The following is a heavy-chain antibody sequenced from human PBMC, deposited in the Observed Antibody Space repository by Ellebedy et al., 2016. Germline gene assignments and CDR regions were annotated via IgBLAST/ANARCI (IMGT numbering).Heavy chain of an antibody. Sequence: GGSLRLSCAASGFTFSSYSMNWVRQAPGKGLEWVSAISGSGGSTYYADSVKGRFTVSRDNSKNTLYLQMNSLRAEDTAVYYCAKVRNRVGATEWTIFDYWGQGTLVTVSS. V-gene: IGHV3-23*01. CDR3: AKVRNRVGATEWTIFDY. D-gene: IGHD1-26*01. CDR1: GFTFSSYS. CDR2: ISGSGGST. J-gene: IGHJ4*02.